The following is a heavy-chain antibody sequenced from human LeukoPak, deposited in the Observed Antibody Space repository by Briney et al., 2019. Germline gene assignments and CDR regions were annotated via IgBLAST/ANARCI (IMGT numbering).Heavy chain of an antibody. CDR2: MNPNSGNT. CDR1: GYTFTSYD. V-gene: IGHV1-8*01. Sequence: ASVKVSCKASGYTFTSYDINWVRQATGQGLEWKGWMNPNSGNTGYAQKLQGRVTMTRNTSISTAYMELSSLRSEDTAVYYCARATMVRGGGFDPWGQGTLVTVSS. J-gene: IGHJ5*02. D-gene: IGHD3-10*01. CDR3: ARATMVRGGGFDP.